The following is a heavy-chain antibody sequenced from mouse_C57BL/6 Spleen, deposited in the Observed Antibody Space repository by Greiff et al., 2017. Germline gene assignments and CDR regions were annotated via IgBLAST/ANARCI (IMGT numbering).Heavy chain of an antibody. CDR2: IYPGNSDT. Sequence: VQLKASGTVLARPGASVKMSCKTSGYTFTSYWMHWVKQRPGQGLEWIGAIYPGNSDTSYNQKFKGKAKLTAVTSASTAYMELSSLTNEDSAVYYCTRLWLRLDYYAMDYWGQGTSVTVSS. V-gene: IGHV1-5*01. CDR1: GYTFTSYW. J-gene: IGHJ4*01. CDR3: TRLWLRLDYYAMDY. D-gene: IGHD2-2*01.